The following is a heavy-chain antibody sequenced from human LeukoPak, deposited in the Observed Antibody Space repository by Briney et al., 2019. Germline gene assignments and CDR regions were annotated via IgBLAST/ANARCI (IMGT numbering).Heavy chain of an antibody. D-gene: IGHD5-18*01. V-gene: IGHV3-7*01. CDR2: IKQDGSEK. CDR3: AREVLDTAIGGFDC. Sequence: GGSLRLSCAASGFTFSSYWMSWVRQAPGKGLEWVANIKQDGSEKYYVDSVKGRFTISRDNAKNSLYLQMNSLRAEDTAVYYCAREVLDTAIGGFDCWGQGTLVTVSS. J-gene: IGHJ4*02. CDR1: GFTFSSYW.